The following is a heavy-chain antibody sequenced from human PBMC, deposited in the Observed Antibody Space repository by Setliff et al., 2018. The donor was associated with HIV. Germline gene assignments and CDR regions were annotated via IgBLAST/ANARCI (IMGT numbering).Heavy chain of an antibody. CDR1: GFNFKTYG. CDR2: ISSTSNYI. Sequence: PGGSLRLSCAASGFNFKTYGMTWVRQAPGKGLEWVSSISSTSNYIYLADSVKGRFTISRDNAKNSLFLQMNSLRAEDTAVYLCARGVGDYVWGSYRYYFDYWGRGTLVTVSS. V-gene: IGHV3-21*01. CDR3: ARGVGDYVWGSYRYYFDY. D-gene: IGHD3-16*02. J-gene: IGHJ4*02.